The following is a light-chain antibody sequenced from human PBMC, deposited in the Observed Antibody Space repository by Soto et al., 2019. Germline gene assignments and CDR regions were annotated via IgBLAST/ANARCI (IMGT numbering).Light chain of an antibody. CDR1: TGPVTSGYY. V-gene: IGLV7-43*01. CDR3: LLFYGDGVV. CDR2: STT. J-gene: IGLJ2*01. Sequence: QAVVTQEPSLTVSPGGPVTLTWASSTGPVTSGYYPNWFQQKPGQPPRALIYSTTYKHSWTPARFSGSLLGGKAALTLSGVQPEDEADYYCLLFYGDGVVFGGGTKLTVL.